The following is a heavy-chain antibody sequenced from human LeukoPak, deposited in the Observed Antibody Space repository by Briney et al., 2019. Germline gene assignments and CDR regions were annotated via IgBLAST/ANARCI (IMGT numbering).Heavy chain of an antibody. CDR1: GFTVSTNY. J-gene: IGHJ2*01. V-gene: IGHV3-53*01. CDR3: ARVGDHYHWYFDL. D-gene: IGHD3-10*01. Sequence: GGSLRLSCAASGFTVSTNYMSWVRQAPGKGLEWIAIIYSGESTYYADSVEGRFIVSRDTSKNILYLQMNSLRVDDTAVYSCARVGDHYHWYFDLWGRGSLVTVSS. CDR2: IYSGEST.